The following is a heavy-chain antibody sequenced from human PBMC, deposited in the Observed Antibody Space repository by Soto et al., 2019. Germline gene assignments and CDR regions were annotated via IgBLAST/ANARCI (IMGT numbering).Heavy chain of an antibody. CDR3: ARAGEALYDSRWSDAFDI. CDR2: INSDGSST. D-gene: IGHD3-22*01. CDR1: GFTFSSYW. Sequence: LRLSCAASGFTFSSYWMHWVRQAPGKGLVWVSRINSDGSSTSYADSVKGRFTISRDNAKNTLYLQMNSLRAEDTAVYYCARAGEALYDSRWSDAFDIWGQGTMVTVSS. V-gene: IGHV3-74*01. J-gene: IGHJ3*02.